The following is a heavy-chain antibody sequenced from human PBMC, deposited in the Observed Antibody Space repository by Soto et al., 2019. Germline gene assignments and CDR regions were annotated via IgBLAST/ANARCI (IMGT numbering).Heavy chain of an antibody. CDR1: GFAFSPNA. V-gene: IGHV3-23*01. CDR3: AKYLLGYGCDH. J-gene: IGHJ4*02. D-gene: IGHD5-18*01. CDR2: IEGSKT. Sequence: GGSLRLSCAASGFAFSPNAMAWVRQAPGRGLEWVSSIEGSKTIYADSVKGRFTISRDIAKNTLYLQMNSLRAEDTAIHYCAKYLLGYGCDHWGQGTLVTVSS.